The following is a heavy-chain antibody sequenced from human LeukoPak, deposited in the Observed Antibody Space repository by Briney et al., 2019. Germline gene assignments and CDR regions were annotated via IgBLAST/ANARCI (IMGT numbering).Heavy chain of an antibody. Sequence: SVKGRFTISRDNAKKTLYLEMNSLRMEDMAIYYCATSRVFDYWGQGTLVTVSS. J-gene: IGHJ4*02. V-gene: IGHV3-21*01. CDR3: ATSRVFDY.